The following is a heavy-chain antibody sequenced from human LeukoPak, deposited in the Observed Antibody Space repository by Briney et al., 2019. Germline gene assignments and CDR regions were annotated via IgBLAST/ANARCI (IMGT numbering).Heavy chain of an antibody. V-gene: IGHV3-21*01. CDR3: ARAAFGVVISYYYYMDV. CDR2: ISSSSSYI. J-gene: IGHJ6*03. Sequence: GGSLRLSCAASGFTFSSYGMNWVRQAPGKGLEWVSSISSSSSYIYYADSVKGRFTISRDNAKNSLYLQMNSLRAEDTAVYYCARAAFGVVISYYYYMDVWGKGTTVTVSS. D-gene: IGHD3-3*01. CDR1: GFTFSSYG.